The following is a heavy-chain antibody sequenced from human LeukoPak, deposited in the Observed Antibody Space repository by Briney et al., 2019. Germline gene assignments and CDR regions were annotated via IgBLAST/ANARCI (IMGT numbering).Heavy chain of an antibody. CDR3: ARLITGGWLNY. Sequence: PSETLSLTCTVSGGSISSYYWSWIRQPPGKGLEWIGYIYYSGSTNYNPSLKSRVTISVDTSKNQFSLKLSSVTAADTAVYYCARLITGGWLNYWGQGTLVTVSS. CDR2: IYYSGST. D-gene: IGHD3-22*01. V-gene: IGHV4-59*08. CDR1: GGSISSYY. J-gene: IGHJ4*02.